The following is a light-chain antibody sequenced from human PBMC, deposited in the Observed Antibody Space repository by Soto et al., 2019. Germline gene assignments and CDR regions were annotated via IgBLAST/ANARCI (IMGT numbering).Light chain of an antibody. J-gene: IGKJ2*01. CDR3: QQYSSYPYT. CDR2: KAS. CDR1: QSISSW. V-gene: IGKV1-5*03. Sequence: DIQMTQSPSTLSASVGDRVTITCRASQSISSWLAWYQQKPGTAPKLLIYKASSLQSGVPSRFSGSGSGTEFPLTISSLQPDDFATYYFQQYSSYPYTFGQGTKLEIK.